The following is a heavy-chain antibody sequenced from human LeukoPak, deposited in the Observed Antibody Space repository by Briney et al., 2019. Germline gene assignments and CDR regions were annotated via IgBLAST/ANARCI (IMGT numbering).Heavy chain of an antibody. CDR2: IYYSGST. J-gene: IGHJ3*02. CDR1: GGSISSSSYY. D-gene: IGHD3-16*02. V-gene: IGHV4-39*01. Sequence: SQTLSLTCTVSGGSISSSSYYWGWIRQPPGKGLEWIGSIYYSGSTYYNPSLKSRVTISVDTSKNQFSLKLSSVTAADTAVYYCARQLGIMITFGGVIVTGDAFDIWGQGTMVTVSS. CDR3: ARQLGIMITFGGVIVTGDAFDI.